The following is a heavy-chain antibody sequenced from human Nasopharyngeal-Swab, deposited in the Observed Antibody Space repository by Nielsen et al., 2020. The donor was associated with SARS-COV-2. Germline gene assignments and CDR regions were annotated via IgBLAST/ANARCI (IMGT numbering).Heavy chain of an antibody. CDR3: ARGSVFGVANGMDV. V-gene: IGHV3-21*01. J-gene: IGHJ6*02. CDR2: IGRYGTDI. D-gene: IGHD3-3*01. CDR1: GFTFRDYR. Sequence: GESLKISCAASGFTFRDYRMNWVRQAPGKGLEWVSSIGRYGTDIFHADSVKGRFSVFRDAANKSIYLQMRSLRAEDTAVYYCARGSVFGVANGMDVWGQGTTVTVSS.